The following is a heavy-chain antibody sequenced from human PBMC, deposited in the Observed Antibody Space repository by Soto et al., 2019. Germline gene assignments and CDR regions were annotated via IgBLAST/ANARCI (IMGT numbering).Heavy chain of an antibody. CDR3: ARDRVATDL. CDR2: ISSSSSYT. D-gene: IGHD5-12*01. Sequence: GRSLRLSCAASGFTFSDYYMSWIRQAPGKGLEWVSYISSSSSYTNYADSVKGRFTISRDNAKNSLYLQMNSLRAEDTAVYYCARDRVATDLWGQGTLVTVSS. CDR1: GFTFSDYY. J-gene: IGHJ5*02. V-gene: IGHV3-11*06.